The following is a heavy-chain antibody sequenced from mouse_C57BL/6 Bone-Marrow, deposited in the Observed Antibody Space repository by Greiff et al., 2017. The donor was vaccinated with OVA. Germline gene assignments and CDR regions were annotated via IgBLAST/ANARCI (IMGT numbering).Heavy chain of an antibody. CDR1: GFNIKDDY. CDR3: TTDYDGSTLPFAY. J-gene: IGHJ3*01. V-gene: IGHV14-4*01. Sequence: VQLQQSGAELVRPGASVKLSCTASGFNIKDDYMHWVKQRPEQGLEWIGWIDPENGDTEYASKFQGKATITADTSSNTAYLQLSSLTSEDTAVYYCTTDYDGSTLPFAYWGQGTLVTVSA. CDR2: IDPENGDT. D-gene: IGHD1-1*01.